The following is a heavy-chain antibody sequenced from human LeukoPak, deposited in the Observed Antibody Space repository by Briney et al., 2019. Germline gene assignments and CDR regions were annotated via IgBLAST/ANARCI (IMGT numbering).Heavy chain of an antibody. V-gene: IGHV3-30*03. D-gene: IGHD2-21*01. CDR2: ISYDGSNK. CDR1: GFTFSSYS. CDR3: ARVFRAGRGAFDI. J-gene: IGHJ3*02. Sequence: GGSLRLSCAASGFTFSSYSMNWVRQAPGKGLEWVAVISYDGSNKYYADSVKGRFTISRDNSKNTLYLQMNSLRAEDTAVYYCARVFRAGRGAFDIWGQGTMVTVSS.